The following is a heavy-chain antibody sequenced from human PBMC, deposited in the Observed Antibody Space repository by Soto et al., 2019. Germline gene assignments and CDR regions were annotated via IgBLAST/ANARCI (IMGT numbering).Heavy chain of an antibody. CDR3: ASGVVTPPGAFDY. CDR1: GGSISSGGYY. V-gene: IGHV4-31*03. J-gene: IGHJ4*02. D-gene: IGHD3-3*01. CDR2: IYYSGST. Sequence: SETLSLTCTVSGGSISSGGYYWSWIRQHPGKGLEWIGYIYYSGSTYYNPSLKSRVTISVDTSKNQFSLKLSSVTAADTAVYYCASGVVTPPGAFDYWGQGTLVTVYS.